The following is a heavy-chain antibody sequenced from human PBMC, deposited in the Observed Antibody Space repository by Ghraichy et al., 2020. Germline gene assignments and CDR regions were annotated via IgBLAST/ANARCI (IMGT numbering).Heavy chain of an antibody. V-gene: IGHV1-46*01. CDR3: ARAMTTVAYNWFDP. CDR2: INPSAGST. CDR1: GYTFTNYY. Sequence: ASVKVSCKASGYTFTNYYMHWVRQAPGQGLEWMGIINPSAGSTTYARKFQGRVTMTRDTSTSTVYMELSSLRSDDTALYFCARAMTTVAYNWFDPWGQGTLVTVSS. D-gene: IGHD4-23*01. J-gene: IGHJ5*02.